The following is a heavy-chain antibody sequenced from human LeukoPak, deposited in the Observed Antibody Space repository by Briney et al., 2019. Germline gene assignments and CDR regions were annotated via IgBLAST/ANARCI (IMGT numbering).Heavy chain of an antibody. CDR2: IYTSGST. V-gene: IGHV4-61*02. J-gene: IGHJ6*03. Sequence: SETPSLTCTVSGGSISSGSYYWSWIRQPAGKGLEWIGRIYTSGSTNYNPSLKSRVTISVDTSKNQFSLKLSSVTAADTAVYYCARDRADFGVVIKMGYYYYYYMDVWGKGTTVTVSS. D-gene: IGHD3-3*01. CDR3: ARDRADFGVVIKMGYYYYYYMDV. CDR1: GGSISSGSYY.